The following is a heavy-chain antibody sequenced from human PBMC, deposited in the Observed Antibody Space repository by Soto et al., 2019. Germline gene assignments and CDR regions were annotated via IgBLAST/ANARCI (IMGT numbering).Heavy chain of an antibody. J-gene: IGHJ3*02. CDR1: GGSISSGGYS. V-gene: IGHV4-30-2*01. D-gene: IGHD1-7*01. Sequence: SETLSLTCAVSGGSISSGGYSWSWIRQPPGKGLEWIGYIYHSGSTYYNPSLKSRVTISVDRSKNQFSLKLSSVTAADTAVYYCATELEAFDIWGQGTMVTVSS. CDR2: IYHSGST. CDR3: ATELEAFDI.